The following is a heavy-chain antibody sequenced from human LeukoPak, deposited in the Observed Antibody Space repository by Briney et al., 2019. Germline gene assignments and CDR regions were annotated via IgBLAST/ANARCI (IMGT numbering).Heavy chain of an antibody. CDR3: ALGSASGILDS. D-gene: IGHD3-10*01. V-gene: IGHV3-74*01. J-gene: IGHJ4*02. Sequence: GGSLRLSCAASGSPLTWYWTHWVRQVPGKGLVWVSRMNGDATNIKYADPVNGRFTISRDNSKNMVFLEMNGLRDEDTAIYYCALGSASGILDSWGQGTLVTVSS. CDR2: MNGDATNI. CDR1: GSPLTWYW.